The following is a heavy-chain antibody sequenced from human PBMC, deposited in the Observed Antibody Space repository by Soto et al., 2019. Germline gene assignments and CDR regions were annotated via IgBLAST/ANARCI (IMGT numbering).Heavy chain of an antibody. CDR1: GGSISSYY. Sequence: PSETLSLTCTVSGGSISSYYWSWIRQPPGKGLEWIGYIYYSGSTNYNPSLKSRVTISVDTSKNQFSLKLSSVTAADTAVYYCARGVRARCSGGSCSIALNYYYMDVWGKGTTVTVSS. V-gene: IGHV4-59*01. D-gene: IGHD2-15*01. CDR2: IYYSGST. CDR3: ARGVRARCSGGSCSIALNYYYMDV. J-gene: IGHJ6*03.